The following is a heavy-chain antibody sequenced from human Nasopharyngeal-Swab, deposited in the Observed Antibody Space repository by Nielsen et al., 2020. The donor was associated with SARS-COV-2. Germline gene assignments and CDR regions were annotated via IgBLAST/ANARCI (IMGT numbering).Heavy chain of an antibody. D-gene: IGHD5-24*01. V-gene: IGHV1-3*01. J-gene: IGHJ3*02. Sequence: ASVQVSCKASGYVFTNYPLHWVRQAPGQSLEWMGWINVANGNTKYSQNFQGRVTVTRDTSASTAYMELSSLRSEDTALFYCARGARAGNNGEYDAFDIWGQGTMVTVSS. CDR2: INVANGNT. CDR1: GYVFTNYP. CDR3: ARGARAGNNGEYDAFDI.